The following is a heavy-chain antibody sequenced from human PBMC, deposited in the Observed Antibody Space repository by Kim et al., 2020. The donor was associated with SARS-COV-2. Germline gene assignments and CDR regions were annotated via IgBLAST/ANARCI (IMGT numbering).Heavy chain of an antibody. V-gene: IGHV3-48*03. D-gene: IGHD2-2*01. CDR1: GFTFSSYE. CDR2: ISSSGSTI. J-gene: IGHJ6*02. CDR3: ATFDCSSTSCYFHYYYGMDV. Sequence: GGSLRLSCAASGFTFSSYEMNWVRQAPGKGLEWVSYISSSGSTIYYADSVKGRFTISRDNAKNSLYLQMNSLRAEDTAVYYCATFDCSSTSCYFHYYYGMDVWGQGTTVTVSS.